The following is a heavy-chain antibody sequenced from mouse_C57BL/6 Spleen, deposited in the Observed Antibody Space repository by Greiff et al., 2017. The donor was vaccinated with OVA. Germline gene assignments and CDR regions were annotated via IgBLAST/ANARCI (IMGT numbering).Heavy chain of an antibody. V-gene: IGHV1-81*01. Sequence: QVQLKQSGAELARPGASVKLSCKASGYTFTSYGISWVKQRTGKGLEWIGEIYPRSGNTYSNEKFKGKATLTADKSSRTAYMELRSLTSEDSAVYFCARDRNYAMDYWGQGTSVTVSS. CDR1: GYTFTSYG. CDR2: IYPRSGNT. J-gene: IGHJ4*01. CDR3: ARDRNYAMDY.